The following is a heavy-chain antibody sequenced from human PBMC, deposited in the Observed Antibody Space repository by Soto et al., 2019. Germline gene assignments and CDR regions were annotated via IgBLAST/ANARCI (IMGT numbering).Heavy chain of an antibody. V-gene: IGHV1-2*04. CDR3: ARSYGSTPPSFDY. J-gene: IGHJ4*02. CDR2: INPNSGGT. D-gene: IGHD4-17*01. CDR1: GYTFTGYY. Sequence: ASVKVSCKASGYTFTGYYMHWVRQAPGQGLEWMGWINPNSGGTNYAQKFQGWVTMTRDTSISTAYMELSRLRSDDTAVYYCARSYGSTPPSFDYWGQGTLVTVSS.